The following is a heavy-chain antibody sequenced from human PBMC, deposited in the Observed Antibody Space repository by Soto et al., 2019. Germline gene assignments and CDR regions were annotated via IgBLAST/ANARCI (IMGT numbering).Heavy chain of an antibody. Sequence: GGSLRLSCAASGLTFDGYAMHWVRQAPGKGLEWVSGISWNSGSIGYADSVKGRFTISRDKAENSLYLQMNSLRAEDTALYFCAKDNSWGDYYHYYMDGWGKGTTVTVSS. V-gene: IGHV3-9*01. CDR2: ISWNSGSI. CDR3: AKDNSWGDYYHYYMDG. J-gene: IGHJ6*03. CDR1: GLTFDGYA. D-gene: IGHD3-16*01.